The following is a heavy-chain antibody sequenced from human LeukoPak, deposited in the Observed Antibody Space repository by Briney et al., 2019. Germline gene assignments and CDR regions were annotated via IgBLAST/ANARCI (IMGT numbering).Heavy chain of an antibody. CDR1: GDSITYFY. CDR3: ARHRPLTMIVVVINAFDI. J-gene: IGHJ3*02. V-gene: IGHV4-4*07. CDR2: ISSSGST. D-gene: IGHD3-22*01. Sequence: SETLSLTCSVSGDSITYFYWSWIRQAAGKGLEWIGRISSSGSTDYNASLKSRVTMSVDTSKNQFSLKLSSVTASDTAVYYCARHRPLTMIVVVINAFDIWGQGTMVTVSS.